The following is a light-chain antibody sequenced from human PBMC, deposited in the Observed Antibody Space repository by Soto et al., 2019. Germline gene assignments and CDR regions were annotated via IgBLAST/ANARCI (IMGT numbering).Light chain of an antibody. V-gene: IGKV3-11*01. CDR1: QSVGSN. Sequence: EIVMTQSPATLSVSPGERATLSCRASQSVGSNLAWYQQKPGQTPRLLIYGASNRATGIPARFSGSGSGTDFTLTISSLEPEDFAVYYCQQRSNWPRTFGQGTKVDIK. J-gene: IGKJ1*01. CDR3: QQRSNWPRT. CDR2: GAS.